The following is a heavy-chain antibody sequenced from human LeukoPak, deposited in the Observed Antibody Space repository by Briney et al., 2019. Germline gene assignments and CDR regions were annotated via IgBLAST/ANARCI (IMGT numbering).Heavy chain of an antibody. J-gene: IGHJ4*02. Sequence: SETLSLTCAVYGGSFSGYYWSWIRQPPGKGLEWIGEINHSGSTNYNPSLKSRVTISVDTSKNQFSLKLSSVTAADTAVYYCARHSAYSSGWYPNLFDYWGQGTLVTVSS. CDR3: ARHSAYSSGWYPNLFDY. CDR2: INHSGST. V-gene: IGHV4-34*01. D-gene: IGHD6-19*01. CDR1: GGSFSGYY.